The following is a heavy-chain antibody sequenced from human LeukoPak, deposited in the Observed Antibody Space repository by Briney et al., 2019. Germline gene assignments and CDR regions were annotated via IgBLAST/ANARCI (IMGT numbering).Heavy chain of an antibody. CDR3: ARVGYGSGSHPYY. J-gene: IGHJ4*02. CDR2: INPNSGGT. D-gene: IGHD3-10*01. CDR1: GYTFTGYY. Sequence: ASVKVSCKASGYTFTGYYMHWVRQAPGQGLEWMGWINPNSGGTNYAQKFQGRVTMTRDTSISTAYMELSRLRSDDTAVYYCARVGYGSGSHPYYWGQGTLVTVSS. V-gene: IGHV1-2*02.